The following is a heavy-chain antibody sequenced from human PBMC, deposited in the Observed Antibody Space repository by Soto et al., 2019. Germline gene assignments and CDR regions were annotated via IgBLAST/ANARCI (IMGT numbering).Heavy chain of an antibody. V-gene: IGHV3-30*18. CDR3: AKVHYSASSGYYYTAAADY. CDR2: ISYDGSNK. CDR1: GFTFSSYG. Sequence: QVQLVESGGGVVQPGRSLRLSCAASGFTFSSYGMHWVRQAPGKGLEWVAVISYDGSNKYYADSVKGRVTISRDNSKNTIYLQMNRLRAEDTAVYYCAKVHYSASSGYYYTAAADYWGQGTLVTVSS. D-gene: IGHD3-22*01. J-gene: IGHJ4*02.